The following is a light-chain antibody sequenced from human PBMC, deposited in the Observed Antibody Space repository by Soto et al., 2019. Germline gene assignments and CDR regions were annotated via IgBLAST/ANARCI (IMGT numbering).Light chain of an antibody. Sequence: EIVLTKSPGNLSLSPGERATLSCRASQSVSGNYIAWYQQKPGQAPRLLIYGASSRATGIPDRFSGSGSGIDFTLTISRLEPEDFAVYYCQQYGSSGTFGQGTKVDIK. J-gene: IGKJ1*01. CDR2: GAS. V-gene: IGKV3-20*01. CDR1: QSVSGNY. CDR3: QQYGSSGT.